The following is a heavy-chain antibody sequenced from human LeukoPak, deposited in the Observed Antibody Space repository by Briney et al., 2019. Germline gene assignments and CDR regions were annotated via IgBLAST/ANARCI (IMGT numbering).Heavy chain of an antibody. CDR3: AKDRYSSGWYSDFDY. CDR2: ISDDGSNK. Sequence: GGSLRLSCAASGFTFSNYAMHWVRQAPGKGLECVEVISDDGSNKYYGDSVKGRFTISRDNSKNTVYLQMNSLRAEDTAVYYCAKDRYSSGWYSDFDYWGRGTLVTVSS. V-gene: IGHV3-30*18. J-gene: IGHJ4*02. CDR1: GFTFSNYA. D-gene: IGHD6-19*01.